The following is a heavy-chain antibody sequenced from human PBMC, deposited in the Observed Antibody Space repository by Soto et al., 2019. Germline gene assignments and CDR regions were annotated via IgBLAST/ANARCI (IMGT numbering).Heavy chain of an antibody. V-gene: IGHV3-23*01. Sequence: EVQLLESGGGLLQPGRSLRLSCAASGFTFTDYAMSWVRQAPGKGLEWVSLIDASGGYTYYADSVKGRFTISRDNSRNTWYLQMNSLRAEDTAVYYCAKDPKAGPPYSFDYWGQGSLVTVSS. CDR1: GFTFTDYA. CDR3: AKDPKAGPPYSFDY. J-gene: IGHJ4*02. D-gene: IGHD6-13*01. CDR2: IDASGGYT.